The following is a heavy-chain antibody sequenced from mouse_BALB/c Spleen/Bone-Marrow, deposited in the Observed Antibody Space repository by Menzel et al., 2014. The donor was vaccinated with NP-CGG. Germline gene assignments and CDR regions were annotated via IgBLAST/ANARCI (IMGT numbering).Heavy chain of an antibody. CDR2: IYPVSAST. CDR3: ANGVYYAMDY. Sequence: QVQLQQSGAERVKPGTSVTLSCKASGYNFTSYWVNWVKLRPGQGLEWIGDIYPVSASTNYNEKFRSKATLTVDTSSSTAYMQLSNLATDDSALYYCANGVYYAMDYWGQGTSVTVSS. V-gene: IGHV1-55*01. J-gene: IGHJ4*01. CDR1: GYNFTSYW.